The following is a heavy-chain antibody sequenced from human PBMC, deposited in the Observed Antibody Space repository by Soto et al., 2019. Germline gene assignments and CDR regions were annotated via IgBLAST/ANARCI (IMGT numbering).Heavy chain of an antibody. CDR2: IYDGGST. D-gene: IGHD4-17*01. CDR3: ARGDGDYGRRLDP. V-gene: IGHV3-66*01. J-gene: IGHJ5*02. CDR1: GFTVNTNY. Sequence: EVQLAESGGGLVQPGGSLRLSCAASGFTVNTNYVSWVRQAPGKGLEWVSIIYDGGSTYYADSVKGRFTISRDNSKNTLYLQMNSLRAEDTAVYYCARGDGDYGRRLDPWGQGTLVTVSS.